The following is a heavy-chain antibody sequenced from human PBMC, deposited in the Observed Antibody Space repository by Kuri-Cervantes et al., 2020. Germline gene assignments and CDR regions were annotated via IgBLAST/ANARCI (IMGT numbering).Heavy chain of an antibody. CDR3: ARDLSYYDFWSGYYVLDY. Sequence: GESLKISCTASGFTFGDYAMSWFRQAPGKGLEWVGFIRSKAYGGTTEYAASVKGRFTISRDNSKNSLYLQMNSLRAEDTAVYYCARDLSYYDFWSGYYVLDYWGQGTLVTVSS. V-gene: IGHV3-49*03. D-gene: IGHD3-3*01. CDR2: IRSKAYGGTT. J-gene: IGHJ4*02. CDR1: GFTFGDYA.